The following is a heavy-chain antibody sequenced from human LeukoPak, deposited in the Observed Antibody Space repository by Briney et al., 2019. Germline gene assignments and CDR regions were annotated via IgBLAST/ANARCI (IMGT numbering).Heavy chain of an antibody. CDR2: VYHSGST. Sequence: PSETLSLTCTVSGYSISSGYYWGWIRQPPGKGLEWIGSVYHSGSTYYNPSLKSRVTISVDTSKNQFSLKLSPVTAAGTAVYYCARYYGDYGLDYWGQGTLVTVSS. J-gene: IGHJ4*02. CDR3: ARYYGDYGLDY. V-gene: IGHV4-38-2*02. CDR1: GYSISSGYY. D-gene: IGHD4-17*01.